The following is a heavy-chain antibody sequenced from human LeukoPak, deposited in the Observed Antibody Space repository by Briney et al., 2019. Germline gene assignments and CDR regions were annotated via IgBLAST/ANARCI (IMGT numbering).Heavy chain of an antibody. CDR3: ARDHDYGDYGGEDAFDI. J-gene: IGHJ3*02. CDR1: GFTFSSYG. CDR2: IWYDGSNK. V-gene: IGHV3-33*01. D-gene: IGHD4-17*01. Sequence: PGRSLRLSCAASGFTFSSYGMHWVRQAPGKGLEWVAVIWYDGSNKYYADSVKGRFTISRDNSKNTLYLQMNSLRAEDTAVYYCARDHDYGDYGGEDAFDIWGQGTMVTVSS.